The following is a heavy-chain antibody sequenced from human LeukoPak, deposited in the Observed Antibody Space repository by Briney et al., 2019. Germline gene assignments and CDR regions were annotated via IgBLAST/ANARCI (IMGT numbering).Heavy chain of an antibody. D-gene: IGHD1-26*01. V-gene: IGHV3-20*04. CDR3: ARGPRSGSSYGTPPDV. Sequence: PGGSLRLSCAASGFTFDDYGMSWVRQAPGKGLEWVSGINWNGGSTGYADSVKGRFTISRDNAKNSLYLQMNSLRAEDTAVYYCARGPRSGSSYGTPPDVWGKGATVTVSS. J-gene: IGHJ6*04. CDR1: GFTFDDYG. CDR2: INWNGGST.